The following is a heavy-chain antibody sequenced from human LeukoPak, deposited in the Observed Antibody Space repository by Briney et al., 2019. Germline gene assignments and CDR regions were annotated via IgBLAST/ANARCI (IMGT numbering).Heavy chain of an antibody. CDR3: AGFFYDNSNDAFDI. CDR2: IIPIYGRA. CDR1: GGTFGSYDFTFTSYA. D-gene: IGHD3-22*01. V-gene: IGHV1-69*13. Sequence: SVKVSYKASGGTFGSYDFTFTSYAISWVRQAPGQGLEWMGGIIPIYGRATYPQKFQGRVTITADESTRTVTMQLSSLRSEDTAVYYCAGFFYDNSNDAFDIWGQGTVVTVS. J-gene: IGHJ3*02.